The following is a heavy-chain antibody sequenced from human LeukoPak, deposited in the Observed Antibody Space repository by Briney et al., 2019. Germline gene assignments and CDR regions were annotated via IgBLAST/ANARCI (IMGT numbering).Heavy chain of an antibody. CDR3: AIRSLWEPYYFDY. D-gene: IGHD1-26*01. CDR2: IYYSGST. V-gene: IGHV4-39*01. J-gene: IGHJ4*02. CDR1: GGSISSSSYY. Sequence: SETLSLTCTVSGGSISSSSYYWGWIRQPPGKGLEWIGSIYYSGSTYYNPSLKSRVTISVATSKNQFSLKLSSVTAADTAVYYCAIRSLWEPYYFDYWGQGTLVTVSS.